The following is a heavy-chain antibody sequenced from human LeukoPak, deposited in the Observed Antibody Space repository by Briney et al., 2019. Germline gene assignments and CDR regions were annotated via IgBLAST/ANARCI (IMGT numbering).Heavy chain of an antibody. V-gene: IGHV1-8*01. D-gene: IGHD6-19*01. CDR3: TREVPDSGWAAYHYYYMDV. Sequence: GASVKVSCKASGYTFTTYDINWVRQATGQGLEWMGWMNPNSGNTGYAQKFQGRVTMTRNTSISTAYMELRSLTSEDTAVYYCTREVPDSGWAAYHYYYMDVWGKGTTVTISS. J-gene: IGHJ6*03. CDR1: GYTFTTYD. CDR2: MNPNSGNT.